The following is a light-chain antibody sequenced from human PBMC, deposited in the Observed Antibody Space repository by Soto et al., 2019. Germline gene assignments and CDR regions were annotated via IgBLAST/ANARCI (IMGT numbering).Light chain of an antibody. Sequence: ETVLTQSPGTLSLSPGERATLSCRTNQSVSSNYLAWYHQKPGQAPRLLIYGASSRATGIPDRFSGSGSGTDFTLTISRLEPEDFAVYYCQQYGSLLRTFGQGTKVDIK. CDR1: QSVSSNY. J-gene: IGKJ1*01. CDR2: GAS. CDR3: QQYGSLLRT. V-gene: IGKV3-20*01.